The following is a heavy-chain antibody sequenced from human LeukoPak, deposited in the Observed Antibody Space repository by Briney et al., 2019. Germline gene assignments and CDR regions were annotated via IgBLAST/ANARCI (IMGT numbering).Heavy chain of an antibody. CDR1: GFAFRTYA. V-gene: IGHV3-23*01. CDR3: AKGRGSPYYFEY. D-gene: IGHD1-26*01. Sequence: GGSLTLSCAASGFAFRTYAMTWVRQAPARGLEWVAAISGRGDSTYYADSAKGRFTISGDNPKNTLYLQMNSLRAEDTAVYYCAKGRGSPYYFEYWGQGTLVTVSS. J-gene: IGHJ4*02. CDR2: ISGRGDST.